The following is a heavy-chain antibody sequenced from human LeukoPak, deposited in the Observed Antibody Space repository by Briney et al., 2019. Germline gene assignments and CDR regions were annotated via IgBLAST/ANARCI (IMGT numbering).Heavy chain of an antibody. CDR1: GGTFSSYA. J-gene: IGHJ5*02. CDR3: ARDIAAEKGPNWFDP. V-gene: IGHV1-18*01. Sequence: ASVKVSCKASGGTFSSYAISWVRQAPGQGLEWMGWISAYNGNTNYAQKLQGRVTMTTDTSTSTAYMELRSLRSDDTAVYYCARDIAAEKGPNWFDPWGQGTLVTVSS. CDR2: ISAYNGNT. D-gene: IGHD6-13*01.